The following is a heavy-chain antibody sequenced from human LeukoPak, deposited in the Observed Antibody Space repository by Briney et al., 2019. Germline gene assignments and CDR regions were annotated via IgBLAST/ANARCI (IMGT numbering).Heavy chain of an antibody. CDR1: GFTFSSYA. Sequence: GRSLRLSCAASGFTFSSYAMHWVRQAPGKGLEWVAVISYDGSNKYYADSVKGRFTISRDNAKNSLYLQMNSLRAEDTALYYCAKGRDDFWSGYSDYWGQGTLVTVSS. J-gene: IGHJ4*02. CDR3: AKGRDDFWSGYSDY. V-gene: IGHV3-30*04. D-gene: IGHD3-3*01. CDR2: ISYDGSNK.